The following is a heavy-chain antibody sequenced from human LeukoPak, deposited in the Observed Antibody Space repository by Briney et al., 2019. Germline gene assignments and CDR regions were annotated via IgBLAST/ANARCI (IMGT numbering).Heavy chain of an antibody. CDR2: IYYSGST. Sequence: SETLSLTCTVSGGSISSYYWSWIRQPPGKGLEWIGYIYYSGSTNYNPSLKSRVTISVDTSKNQFSLKLSSVTAADTAVYYCARQNTDSSGYTTCDYWGQGTLVTVSS. CDR1: GGSISSYY. CDR3: ARQNTDSSGYTTCDY. D-gene: IGHD3-22*01. J-gene: IGHJ4*02. V-gene: IGHV4-59*08.